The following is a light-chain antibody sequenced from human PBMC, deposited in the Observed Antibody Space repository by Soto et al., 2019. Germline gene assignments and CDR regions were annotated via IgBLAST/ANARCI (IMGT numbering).Light chain of an antibody. CDR3: QSYDSSLSGSV. J-gene: IGLJ3*02. CDR1: SSNIGAGYD. V-gene: IGLV1-40*01. Sequence: QSVLTQPPSVSGAPGQRVTISCTGSSSNIGAGYDVHWYQQLPGTAPKLLIYGNSNRPSGVPDRFSGSESGTSASLAITGLQAEDEADYYCQSYDSSLSGSVFGGGTKVTV. CDR2: GNS.